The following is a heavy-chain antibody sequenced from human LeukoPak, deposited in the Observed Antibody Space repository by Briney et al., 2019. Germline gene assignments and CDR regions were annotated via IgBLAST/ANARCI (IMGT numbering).Heavy chain of an antibody. CDR1: GFTFSSYA. D-gene: IGHD6-19*01. CDR3: ASQPGIAVAGTGY. CDR2: ISGSGRSA. Sequence: GGSLRLSCAASGFTFSSYAMSWVRQAPGKGLEWVSSISGSGRSAYYADSVKRRFAISRDNSKNTLYLQMNSLTAEDAAVYYCASQPGIAVAGTGYWGQGTLVTVSS. J-gene: IGHJ4*02. V-gene: IGHV3-23*01.